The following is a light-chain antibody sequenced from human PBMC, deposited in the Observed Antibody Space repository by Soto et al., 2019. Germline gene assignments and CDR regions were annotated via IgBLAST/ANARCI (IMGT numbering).Light chain of an antibody. V-gene: IGKV3-20*01. CDR2: GAS. J-gene: IGKJ1*01. Sequence: EIVLTQSPGTLSLSPGERATLSCRASQSVSSNYLAWYQQKPGQAPRLLIFGASSRASGIPDRFSGSGSGTDFTLTISRLEPEDFAVYYCKQYGRSPATFGQGTKVEIK. CDR1: QSVSSNY. CDR3: KQYGRSPAT.